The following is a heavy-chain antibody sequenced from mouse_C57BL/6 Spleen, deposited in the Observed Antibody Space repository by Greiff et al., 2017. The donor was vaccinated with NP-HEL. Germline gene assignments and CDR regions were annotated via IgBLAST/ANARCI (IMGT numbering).Heavy chain of an antibody. V-gene: IGHV1-81*01. CDR2: IYPRSGNT. CDR3: AYYSNYPYAMDY. CDR1: GYTFTSYG. Sequence: QVQLKESGAELARPGASVKLSCKASGYTFTSYGISWVKQRTGQGLEWIGEIYPRSGNTYYNEKFKGKATLTADKSSSTAYMELRSLTSEDSAVYFCAYYSNYPYAMDYWGQGTSVTVSS. D-gene: IGHD2-5*01. J-gene: IGHJ4*01.